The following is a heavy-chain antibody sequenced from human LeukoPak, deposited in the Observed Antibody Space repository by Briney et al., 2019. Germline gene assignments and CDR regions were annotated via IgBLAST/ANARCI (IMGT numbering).Heavy chain of an antibody. CDR3: ARRGGAFDT. Sequence: GGSLRLSCAASGFTVSSDCMNWVRQAPGKGLEWVSVICSGGSTYYADSVKGRLTISRDNAKNSLYLQMNSLRPEDTAVYYCARRGGAFDTWGQGTMVTVSS. CDR1: GFTVSSDC. CDR2: ICSGGST. V-gene: IGHV3-53*01. D-gene: IGHD2-15*01. J-gene: IGHJ3*02.